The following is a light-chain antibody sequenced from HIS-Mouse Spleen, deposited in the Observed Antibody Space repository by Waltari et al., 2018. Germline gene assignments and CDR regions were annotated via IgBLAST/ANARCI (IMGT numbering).Light chain of an antibody. CDR1: SSDVGGYNY. CDR3: SSYTSSSTYVV. V-gene: IGLV2-14*01. Sequence: QSALTQPASVSGSPGQSITISCTGTSSDVGGYNYVSWYQPQPGKAPKLMIYEVSNRPSGVSNRFSGSKSGNTASLTISGLQAEDEADYYCSSYTSSSTYVVFGGGTKLTVL. CDR2: EVS. J-gene: IGLJ2*01.